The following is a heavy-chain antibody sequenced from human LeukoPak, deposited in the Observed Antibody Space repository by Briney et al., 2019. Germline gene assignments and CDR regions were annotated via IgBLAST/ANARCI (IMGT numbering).Heavy chain of an antibody. V-gene: IGHV1-8*01. Sequence: ASVKVSCKASGYTFTSYDINWVRQATGQGLEWMGWMNPNSDDTGYAQKFQGRVTMTRNTSISTAYMELSSLRSEDTAVYYCAGRLITSYGVFDYWGQGTLVTVSS. CDR3: AGRLITSYGVFDY. CDR1: GYTFTSYD. J-gene: IGHJ4*02. D-gene: IGHD1-20*01. CDR2: MNPNSDDT.